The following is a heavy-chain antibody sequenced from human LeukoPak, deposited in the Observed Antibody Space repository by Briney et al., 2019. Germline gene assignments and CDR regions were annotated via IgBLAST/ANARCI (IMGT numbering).Heavy chain of an antibody. Sequence: PGGSLRLSCAASGFTFSSYAMHWVRQAPGKGLEWVALISYDGSNKYYADSVKGRFTISRDNSKNTLYLQMSSLRPEDTAVYYCASSGYSYGYCVYWGQGTLVTVSS. CDR2: ISYDGSNK. J-gene: IGHJ4*02. V-gene: IGHV3-30-3*01. CDR3: ASSGYSYGYCVY. D-gene: IGHD5-18*01. CDR1: GFTFSSYA.